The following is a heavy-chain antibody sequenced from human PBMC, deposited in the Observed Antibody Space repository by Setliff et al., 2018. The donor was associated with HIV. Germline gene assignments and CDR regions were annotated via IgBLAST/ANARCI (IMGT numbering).Heavy chain of an antibody. J-gene: IGHJ4*02. Sequence: SGGSLRLSCAASGFTLSNYWMHWVRQAPGKGLVWVSRINTDGRTTSYADSVQGRFTISRDNAKNTLYLQMNSLRAEDTALYYCARLGKHDAGIFDYWGQGTLVTVSS. CDR2: INTDGRTT. V-gene: IGHV3-74*01. CDR1: GFTLSNYW. CDR3: ARLGKHDAGIFDY. D-gene: IGHD1-1*01.